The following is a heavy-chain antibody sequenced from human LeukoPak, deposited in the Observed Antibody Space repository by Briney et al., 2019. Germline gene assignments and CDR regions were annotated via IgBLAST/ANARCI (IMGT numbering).Heavy chain of an antibody. Sequence: KAGGSLRLSCAASGFTFNSYSMNWVRQAPGKGLEWVSSTSSSSSYIDYADSVKGRFTISRDNAKNSLSLQMNSLRAEDTAVYYCARGDYYDSNATPDYWGQGTLVTVSS. CDR3: ARGDYYDSNATPDY. D-gene: IGHD3-22*01. V-gene: IGHV3-21*01. CDR1: GFTFNSYS. J-gene: IGHJ4*02. CDR2: TSSSSSYI.